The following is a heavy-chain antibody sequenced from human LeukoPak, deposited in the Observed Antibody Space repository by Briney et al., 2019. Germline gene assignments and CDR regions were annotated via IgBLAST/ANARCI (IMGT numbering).Heavy chain of an antibody. J-gene: IGHJ4*02. CDR3: ASWGRDGYNRDY. CDR1: GFTFSSYS. Sequence: GGSLRLSCAASGFTFSSYSMNWVRQAPGKGLEWVSSISSSSSYIYYADSVKGRFTISRDNAKNSLYLQMNSLRAEDTAVYYCASWGRDGYNRDYWGQGTLVTVSS. CDR2: ISSSSSYI. V-gene: IGHV3-21*01. D-gene: IGHD5-24*01.